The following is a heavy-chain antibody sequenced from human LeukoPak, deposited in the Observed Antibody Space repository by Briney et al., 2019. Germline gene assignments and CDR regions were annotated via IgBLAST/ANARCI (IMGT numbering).Heavy chain of an antibody. CDR1: GVSISSYY. CDR3: ARGLTAALDY. CDR2: IYYSGST. D-gene: IGHD6-13*01. V-gene: IGHV4-59*01. J-gene: IGHJ4*02. Sequence: PSETLSLTCTVSGVSISSYYWSWIRQPPGKGLEWIGYIYYSGSTNYNPSLKSRVTISVDTSKNQFSLKLSSVTAADTAVYYCARGLTAALDYWGQGTLVTVSS.